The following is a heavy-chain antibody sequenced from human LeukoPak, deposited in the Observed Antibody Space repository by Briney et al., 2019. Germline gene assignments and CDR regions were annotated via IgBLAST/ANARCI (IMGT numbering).Heavy chain of an antibody. Sequence: PGGSLRLSCAASGFTFNNYAMSWVRQAPGKGLEWVSAISGSGGATYFADSVKGRFTVSRDNSKNTLYLQMNSLRAEDTAVYYCAKDHLTVVRGDSPDNWFDPWGQGTLVTVSS. CDR1: GFTFNNYA. D-gene: IGHD3-10*01. V-gene: IGHV3-23*01. J-gene: IGHJ5*02. CDR3: AKDHLTVVRGDSPDNWFDP. CDR2: ISGSGGAT.